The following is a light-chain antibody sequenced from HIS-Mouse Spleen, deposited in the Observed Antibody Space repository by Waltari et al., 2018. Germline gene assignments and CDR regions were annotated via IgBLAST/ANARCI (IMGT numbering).Light chain of an antibody. J-gene: IGLJ3*02. Sequence: QSALTQPASVSGSPGQSTTISCTGTRSDVGSYNLVSWYQQHPGQAPKLMIYEGSKRPSGVSNRFSGSKSGNTASLTISGLQAEDEADYYCCSYAGSSTWVFGGGTKLTVL. CDR1: RSDVGSYNL. CDR2: EGS. V-gene: IGLV2-23*01. CDR3: CSYAGSSTWV.